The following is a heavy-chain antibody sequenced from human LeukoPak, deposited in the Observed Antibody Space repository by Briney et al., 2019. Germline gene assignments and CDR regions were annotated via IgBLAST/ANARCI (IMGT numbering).Heavy chain of an antibody. D-gene: IGHD5-18*01. CDR2: IYTSGST. J-gene: IGHJ4*02. CDR3: ARYSYGYFDY. CDR1: GGSINSGSYY. V-gene: IGHV4-61*02. Sequence: SETLSLTCTVSGGSINSGSYYWSWIRQPAGKGLEWIGRIYTSGSTNYNPSLKSRVTISVDTSKNQFSLKLSSVTAADTAVYYCARYSYGYFDYWGQGTPVTVSS.